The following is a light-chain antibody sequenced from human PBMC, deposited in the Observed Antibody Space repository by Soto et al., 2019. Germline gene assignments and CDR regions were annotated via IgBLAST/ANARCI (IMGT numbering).Light chain of an antibody. CDR1: SSDVGGYNY. CDR3: SSYTSSGYVV. CDR2: EVS. J-gene: IGLJ2*01. Sequence: QSVLTQPASVSGSPGQSITISCTGTSSDVGGYNYVSWYQQHPGKAPKLMIYEVSNRPSGVSNRFSGSKSGNTASLTISGLQAEDEADYYCSSYTSSGYVVFGGGTKVTVL. V-gene: IGLV2-14*01.